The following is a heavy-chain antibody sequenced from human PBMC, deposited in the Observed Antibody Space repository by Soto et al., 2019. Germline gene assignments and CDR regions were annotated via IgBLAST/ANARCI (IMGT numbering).Heavy chain of an antibody. Sequence: SETLSLTCTVSGGSISSGGYYWSWIRQHPGKGLEWIGYIYYSGSTYYNPSLKSRVTISVDTSKNQFSLKLSSVTAADTAVYYCARVSSVVVPAAPGWFDPWGQGTQVTVSS. J-gene: IGHJ5*02. CDR3: ARVSSVVVPAAPGWFDP. CDR2: IYYSGST. CDR1: GGSISSGGYY. V-gene: IGHV4-31*03. D-gene: IGHD2-2*01.